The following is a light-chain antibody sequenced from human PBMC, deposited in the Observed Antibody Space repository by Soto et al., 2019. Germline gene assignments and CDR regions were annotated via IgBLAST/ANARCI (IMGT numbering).Light chain of an antibody. CDR3: QQYGSSPIT. CDR1: QSVSSY. CDR2: GAS. J-gene: IGKJ5*01. V-gene: IGKV3-20*01. Sequence: EIVLTQSPATLSLSPGERAALSCSASQSVSSYLAWYQQTPGQAPRLLIYGASSRATGIPDRFSGSGSGTDFTLTISRLEPEDFAVYYCQQYGSSPITFGQGTRLEIK.